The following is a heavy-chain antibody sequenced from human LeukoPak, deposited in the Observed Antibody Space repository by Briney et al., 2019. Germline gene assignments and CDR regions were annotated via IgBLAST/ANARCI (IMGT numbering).Heavy chain of an antibody. CDR2: IKQDGSEK. D-gene: IGHD3-9*01. CDR3: ARDARSVLRYFDWLSRVHFDC. V-gene: IGHV3-7*01. CDR1: GFTFSSYW. J-gene: IGHJ4*02. Sequence: GGSLRLSCAASGFTFSSYWMSWVRQAPGKGLEWVANIKQDGSEKYYVDSVKGRFTISRDNAKNSLYLQMNSLRAEDTAVYYCARDARSVLRYFDWLSRVHFDCWGQGTLDTVSS.